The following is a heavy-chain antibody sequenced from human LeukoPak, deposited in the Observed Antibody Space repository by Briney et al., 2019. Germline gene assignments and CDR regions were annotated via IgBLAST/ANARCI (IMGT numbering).Heavy chain of an antibody. D-gene: IGHD6-13*01. CDR1: GFTFSDAW. V-gene: IGHV3-15*01. Sequence: GGSLRLSCVASGFTFSDAWMSWVRQAPGKGLEWVGRIKSKAHGGTTDYAAPVKGRFTVSRDDSKNTLYLEMNSLKTEDTAVYYCTGISAGLFDHWGQGNLVTVSS. CDR2: IKSKAHGGTT. J-gene: IGHJ4*02. CDR3: TGISAGLFDH.